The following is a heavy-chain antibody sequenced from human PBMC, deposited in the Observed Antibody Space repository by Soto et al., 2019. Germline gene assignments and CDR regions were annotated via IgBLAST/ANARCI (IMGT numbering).Heavy chain of an antibody. Sequence: PLASLKISCQPSGYKFTNNWITWVRQMPGKGLEWVAIINPADSDLRYNPSFQGHVTVSADRSKITVYLSWSSLKSSDTAIYFCARQTSWFAELSLNXWGQGILVTVSX. V-gene: IGHV5-51*01. CDR3: ARQTSWFAELSLNX. CDR2: INPADSDL. D-gene: IGHD3-10*01. J-gene: IGHJ4*02. CDR1: GYKFTNNW.